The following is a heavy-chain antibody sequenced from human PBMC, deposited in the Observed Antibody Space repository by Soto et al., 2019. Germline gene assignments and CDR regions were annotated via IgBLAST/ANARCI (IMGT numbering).Heavy chain of an antibody. CDR1: GFTFSSYA. D-gene: IGHD6-19*01. CDR2: ISYDGSNK. Sequence: QVQLVESGGGVVQPGRSLRLSCAASGFTFSSYAMHWVRQAPGKGLEWVAVISYDGSNKYYADSVKGRFTISRDNSKNTLYLQMNSLRAEDTAVYYCARETGQGALIAVADHDAFDIWGQGTMVTVSS. V-gene: IGHV3-30-3*01. J-gene: IGHJ3*02. CDR3: ARETGQGALIAVADHDAFDI.